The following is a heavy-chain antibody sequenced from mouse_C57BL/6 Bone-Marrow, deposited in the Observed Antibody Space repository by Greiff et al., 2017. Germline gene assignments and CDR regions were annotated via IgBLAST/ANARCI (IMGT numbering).Heavy chain of an antibody. D-gene: IGHD1-1*01. CDR3: TTGDYGSSNY. J-gene: IGHJ2*01. Sequence: EVQLQQSGAELVRPGASVKLSCTASGFNIKDYYMHWVKQRPEQGLEWIGRIDPADGDTEYAPKFQGKATMTADTSSNTAYLQISSLTSEDTAVYYCTTGDYGSSNYWRRGTTLTVSS. V-gene: IGHV14-1*01. CDR1: GFNIKDYY. CDR2: IDPADGDT.